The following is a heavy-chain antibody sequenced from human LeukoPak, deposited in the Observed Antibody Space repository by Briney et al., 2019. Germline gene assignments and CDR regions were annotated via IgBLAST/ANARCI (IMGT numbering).Heavy chain of an antibody. J-gene: IGHJ4*02. CDR1: GFTFSSYW. CDR3: ARDMSGYGYGSDY. D-gene: IGHD5-18*01. CDR2: INSDGSST. V-gene: IGHV3-74*01. Sequence: GGSLRLSCAASGFTFSSYWMHWVRQAPGKGLVWVSRINSDGSSTSYADSVKGRFTISRDNAKNTLYLQMNSLRAEDTVVYYCARDMSGYGYGSDYWGQGTLVTVSS.